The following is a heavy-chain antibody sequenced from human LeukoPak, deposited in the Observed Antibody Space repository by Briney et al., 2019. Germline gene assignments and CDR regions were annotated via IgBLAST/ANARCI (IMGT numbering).Heavy chain of an antibody. CDR2: ISSSGSTI. V-gene: IGHV3-11*01. CDR3: ARKYNWNDDASAH. J-gene: IGHJ4*02. CDR1: GFTFSDYY. Sequence: GGSLRLSCAASGFTFSDYYMSWIRQAPGKGLEWVSYISSSGSTIYYADSVKGRFTISRDNAKNSLYLQMNSLRAEDTAVYCCARKYNWNDDASAHWGQGTLVTVSS. D-gene: IGHD1-20*01.